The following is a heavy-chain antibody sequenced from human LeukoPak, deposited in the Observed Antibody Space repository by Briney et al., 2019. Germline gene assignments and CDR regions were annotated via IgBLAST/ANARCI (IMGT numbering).Heavy chain of an antibody. V-gene: IGHV1-18*01. CDR3: ARDVYYYDSSGYYYLDY. J-gene: IGHJ4*02. D-gene: IGHD3-22*01. Sequence: ASVKVSCKASGYAFTSYGISWVRQAPGQGLEWMGWISAYNGNTNYAQKPQGRVTMTTDTSTSTAYIELRSLRSDGTAVYYCARDVYYYDSSGYYYLDYWGQGTLVTVSS. CDR1: GYAFTSYG. CDR2: ISAYNGNT.